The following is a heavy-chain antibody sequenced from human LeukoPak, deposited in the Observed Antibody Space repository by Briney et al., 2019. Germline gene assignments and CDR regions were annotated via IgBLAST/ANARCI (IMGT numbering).Heavy chain of an antibody. CDR2: IYIGGST. Sequence: SETLSLTCTASGVSINTYYWSWIRQPAGKGLEWIGRIYIGGSTNYNPSLKSRVTMSLDTSKNQLSLKLSSVTAADTAVYYCASLYYDSGGYSRDYWGQGTLVTVSS. J-gene: IGHJ4*02. V-gene: IGHV4-4*07. CDR3: ASLYYDSGGYSRDY. D-gene: IGHD3-22*01. CDR1: GVSINTYY.